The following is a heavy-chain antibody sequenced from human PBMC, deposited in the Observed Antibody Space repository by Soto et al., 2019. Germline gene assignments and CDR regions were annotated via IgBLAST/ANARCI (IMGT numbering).Heavy chain of an antibody. D-gene: IGHD2-15*01. CDR3: ARSPGDIVVVVAAIDY. V-gene: IGHV4-31*03. Sequence: SETLSLTCTVSGGSISSGGYYWSWIRHHPGKGLEWIGYIYYSGSTYYNPSLKSRVTISVDTSKNQFSLKLSSVTAADTAVYYCARSPGDIVVVVAAIDYWGQGTLVTAPQ. J-gene: IGHJ4*02. CDR2: IYYSGST. CDR1: GGSISSGGYY.